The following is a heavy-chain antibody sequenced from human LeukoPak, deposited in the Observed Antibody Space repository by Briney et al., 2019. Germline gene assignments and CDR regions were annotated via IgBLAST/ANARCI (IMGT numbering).Heavy chain of an antibody. V-gene: IGHV1-69*13. CDR1: GYTFTSYD. D-gene: IGHD4-23*01. CDR2: IIPIFGTA. CDR3: ARNDYGGNSESVY. J-gene: IGHJ4*02. Sequence: SVKVSCKASGYTFTSYDINWVRQAPGQGLEWMGGIIPIFGTANYAQKFQGRVTITANESTSTAYMELSSLRSEDTAVYYCARNDYGGNSESVYWGQGTLVTVSS.